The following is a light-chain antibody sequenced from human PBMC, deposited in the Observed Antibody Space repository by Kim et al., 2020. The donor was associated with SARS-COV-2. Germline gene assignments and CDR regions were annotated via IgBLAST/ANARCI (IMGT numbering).Light chain of an antibody. CDR2: TNN. CDR1: SSNIGSNY. V-gene: IGLV1-47*01. J-gene: IGLJ3*02. CDR3: AAWDDSLSGWV. Sequence: GQRVTISCSGSSSNIGSNYVYWYQQLPGPAPKLLIYTNNQRPSGVPDRFSGSKSGTSASLAIGGLRSEDEADYYCAAWDDSLSGWVFGGGTQLTVL.